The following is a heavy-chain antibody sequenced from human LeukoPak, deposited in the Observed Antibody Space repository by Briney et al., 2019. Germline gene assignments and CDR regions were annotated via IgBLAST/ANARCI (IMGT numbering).Heavy chain of an antibody. V-gene: IGHV3-23*01. CDR3: AYEYKTPID. D-gene: IGHD1-14*01. CDR1: GVTFSSYA. CDR2: ISDTGAST. Sequence: GGSLRLSCAASGVTFSSYAMSWVRQAPGKGLEWVSTISDTGASTYYADSVQGRFTISRDNSKNTQYLQMNSLRAEDTAVYYCAYEYKTPIDWGQGTLVTVSS. J-gene: IGHJ4*02.